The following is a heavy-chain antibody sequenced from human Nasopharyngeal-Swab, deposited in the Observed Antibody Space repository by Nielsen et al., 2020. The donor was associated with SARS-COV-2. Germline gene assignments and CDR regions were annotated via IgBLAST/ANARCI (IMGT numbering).Heavy chain of an antibody. CDR3: ARRRIANGDFDF. J-gene: IGHJ4*02. D-gene: IGHD2-21*01. CDR1: GDSISSTSYY. CDR2: DYYTGST. Sequence: GSLRLSCTVSGDSISSTSYYWGWIRQLPGKGLEWIGSDYYTGSTYYNPSLKSRVSISVDTSKNQFSLKVSSVTAADTAVYYCARRRIANGDFDFWGQGTLVTVSS. V-gene: IGHV4-39*01.